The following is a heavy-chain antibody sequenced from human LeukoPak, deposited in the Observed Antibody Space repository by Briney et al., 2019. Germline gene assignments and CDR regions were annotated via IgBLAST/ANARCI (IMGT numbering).Heavy chain of an antibody. CDR1: GFTVSSYA. Sequence: PGRSLRPSCATSGFTVSSYAMHWVRQAPGKGLEWVALISHDGINQYYADSVKGRFIISRDNSKNTLYLQLNSLRLDDTAVYYCSLTTLGFLYYFDYRGQ. V-gene: IGHV3-30*04. J-gene: IGHJ4*02. CDR3: SLTTLGFLYYFDY. D-gene: IGHD1/OR15-1a*01. CDR2: ISHDGINQ.